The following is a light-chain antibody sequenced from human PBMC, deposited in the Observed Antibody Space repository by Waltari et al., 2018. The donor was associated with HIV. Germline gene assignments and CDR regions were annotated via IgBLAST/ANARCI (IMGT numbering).Light chain of an antibody. Sequence: QSALTQPRSVSGSPGQSVAISCTGTSSDVGGYNSVSWYQQHPGKALKLMIYDVNKRPSGVPDRFAGSKSGNTASLTISGLQTEDEADYYCYSYAGSYTSVFGTGTTVTVL. CDR2: DVN. J-gene: IGLJ1*01. CDR1: SSDVGGYNS. CDR3: YSYAGSYTSV. V-gene: IGLV2-11*01.